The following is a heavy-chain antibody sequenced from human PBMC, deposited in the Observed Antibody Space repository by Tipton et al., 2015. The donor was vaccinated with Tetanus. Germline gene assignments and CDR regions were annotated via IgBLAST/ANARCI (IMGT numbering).Heavy chain of an antibody. CDR3: AILPKHWQAPRGAP. CDR1: GGSLSTSH. Sequence: TLSLTCTVSGGSLSTSHWAWIRQPPGGGLEWIGEINQRGTTYNPSLKRRATISVDSSATQLSLSLTSVTAADTAVYFCAILPKHWQAPRGAPWGQGVLVTVSS. CDR2: INQRGT. D-gene: IGHD1-1*01. J-gene: IGHJ5*02. V-gene: IGHV4-34*01.